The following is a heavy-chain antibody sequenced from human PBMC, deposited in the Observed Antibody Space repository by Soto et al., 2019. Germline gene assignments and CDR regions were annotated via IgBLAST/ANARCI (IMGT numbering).Heavy chain of an antibody. CDR1: GYTFTSYG. J-gene: IGHJ4*02. CDR3: ARGRRILEWQYYFDY. CDR2: ISAYNGNT. V-gene: IGHV1-18*01. D-gene: IGHD3-3*01. Sequence: QVQLVQSGAEVKKPGASVKVSCKASGYTFTSYGISWVRQAPGQGLEWMGWISAYNGNTNYAQKLQGRVTMTTDTSTSTAYMELRTLGSDDTAVYYCARGRRILEWQYYFDYWGQGTLVTVSS.